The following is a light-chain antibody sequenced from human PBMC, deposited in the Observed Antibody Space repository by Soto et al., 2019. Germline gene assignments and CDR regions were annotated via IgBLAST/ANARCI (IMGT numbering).Light chain of an antibody. V-gene: IGKV3D-20*01. CDR3: QQYYTNSWS. CDR1: QSVSSSY. Sequence: IVLTQSPATLSLSPWERATLSCGASQSVSSSYLAWYQQKPGLAPRLLIYGASSRATGIPDRFSGSGSGTDFTLTISRLEPEDVAVYYCQQYYTNSWSFGQGTKVDIK. J-gene: IGKJ1*01. CDR2: GAS.